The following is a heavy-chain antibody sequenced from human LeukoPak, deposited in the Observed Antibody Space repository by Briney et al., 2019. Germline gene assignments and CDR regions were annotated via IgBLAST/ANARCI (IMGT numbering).Heavy chain of an antibody. CDR2: ILHNGDST. D-gene: IGHD6-19*01. CDR3: AKQPSALAGTYDY. CDR1: GFTCSTYV. Sequence: GGSLGLSCAASGFTCSTYVMSWVRQAPGKGLEWLSLILHNGDSTYYADSVKGRFTISRDNSKNTLYLQMNSLRAEDTAVYYCAKQPSALAGTYDYWGQGTLVTVSS. V-gene: IGHV3-23*01. J-gene: IGHJ4*02.